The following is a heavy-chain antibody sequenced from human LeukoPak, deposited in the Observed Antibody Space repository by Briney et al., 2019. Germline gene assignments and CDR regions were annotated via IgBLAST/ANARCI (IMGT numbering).Heavy chain of an antibody. CDR2: IYYSGST. Sequence: SSETLSLTCTVSGGSISSSSYYWGWIRQPPGKGLEWIGSIYYSGSTYYNPSLKSRVTISVDTSKNQFSLKLSSVTAADTAVYYCARIVQQLVIDYWGQGTLVTVSS. CDR3: ARIVQQLVIDY. J-gene: IGHJ4*02. V-gene: IGHV4-39*01. CDR1: GGSISSSSYY. D-gene: IGHD6-13*01.